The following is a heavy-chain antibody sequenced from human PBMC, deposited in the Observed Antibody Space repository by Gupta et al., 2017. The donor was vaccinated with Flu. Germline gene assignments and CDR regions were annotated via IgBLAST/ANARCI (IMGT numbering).Heavy chain of an antibody. Sequence: EVQLVESGGGLVQPGGSLGLSCPASGFSVSIYDMHWVRQATGEGLVWVSGIGNGGDTHYPDSVKGRFTISRENANNALYLQMDSLRAGDTGVYYCVRGRGDRFDYWGQGTLVTVSS. CDR2: IGNGGDT. V-gene: IGHV3-13*01. CDR3: VRGRGDRFDY. D-gene: IGHD3-10*01. CDR1: GFSVSIYD. J-gene: IGHJ4*02.